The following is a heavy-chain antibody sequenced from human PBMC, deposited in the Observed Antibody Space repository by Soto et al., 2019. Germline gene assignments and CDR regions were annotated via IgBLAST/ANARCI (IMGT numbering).Heavy chain of an antibody. D-gene: IGHD3-10*01. CDR3: ARDKSDSFGELLYWFDL. Sequence: QVQLVQSGAEVKKPGSSVKVSCKASGGTFSSYAISWVRQAPGQGLEWMGGIIPIFGTANYAQKFQGRVTITADESTSTAYMELSSLRSEDTAVYYCARDKSDSFGELLYWFDLWGQGTLVTVSS. CDR2: IIPIFGTA. J-gene: IGHJ5*02. CDR1: GGTFSSYA. V-gene: IGHV1-69*01.